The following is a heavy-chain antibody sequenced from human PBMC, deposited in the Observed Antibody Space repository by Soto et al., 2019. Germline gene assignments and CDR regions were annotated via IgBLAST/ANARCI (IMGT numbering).Heavy chain of an antibody. CDR2: ISYDGTNE. CDR1: EFTFSAFA. D-gene: IGHD3-10*01. CDR3: AKGVVREPAYFDY. J-gene: IGHJ4*02. Sequence: PGGSLRLSCTVSEFTFSAFAMYWVRQAPGKGLEWVALISYDGTNEDYVESVMGRFTISRDNSKNTLYLDMNSLSAEDSAVYFCAKGVVREPAYFDYWVQGTLVTVSS. V-gene: IGHV3-30*18.